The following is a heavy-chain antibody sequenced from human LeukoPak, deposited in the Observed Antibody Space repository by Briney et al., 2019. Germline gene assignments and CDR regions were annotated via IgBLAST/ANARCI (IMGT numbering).Heavy chain of an antibody. Sequence: PGGSLRLSCAPSGFTFITYDVHWVRQAPGKGLEWVAFRRYDGSSEYYADSVKGRFTLSRDNSKNTLYLQMNSLRADDTAVYYCARNSGRYFMYYYLSVWGKARSVTVSS. CDR1: GFTFITYD. V-gene: IGHV3-30*02. D-gene: IGHD1-26*01. J-gene: IGHJ6*03. CDR3: ARNSGRYFMYYYLSV. CDR2: RRYDGSSE.